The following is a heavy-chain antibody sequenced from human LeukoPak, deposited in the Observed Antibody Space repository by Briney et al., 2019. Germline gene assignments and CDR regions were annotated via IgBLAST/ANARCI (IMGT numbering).Heavy chain of an antibody. D-gene: IGHD1-1*01. J-gene: IGHJ4*02. V-gene: IGHV4-59*12. CDR1: GGSISSYY. CDR2: IYYSGST. CDR3: AIGGTGTTAFDY. Sequence: SETLSLTCTVSGGSISSYYWSWIRQPPGKGLEWIGYIYYSGSTNYNPSLKSRVTISVDTSKNQFSLQLNSVTPEDTAVYYCAIGGTGTTAFDYWGQGTLVTVSS.